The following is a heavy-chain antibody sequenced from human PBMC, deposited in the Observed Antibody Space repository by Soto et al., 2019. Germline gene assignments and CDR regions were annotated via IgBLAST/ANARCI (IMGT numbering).Heavy chain of an antibody. CDR2: IIPIFGTA. J-gene: IGHJ4*02. D-gene: IGHD2-21*02. CDR1: GGTFSSYA. Sequence: QVQLVQSGAEVKKPGSSVKVSCKASGGTFSSYAISWVRQAPGQGLEWMGGIIPIFGTANYAQKFQGRVTSNEDESTSTAYMELSSLRAEDTAVYYCARGGVVVTATPFDYRGQGTLVTVSS. V-gene: IGHV1-69*12. CDR3: ARGGVVVTATPFDY.